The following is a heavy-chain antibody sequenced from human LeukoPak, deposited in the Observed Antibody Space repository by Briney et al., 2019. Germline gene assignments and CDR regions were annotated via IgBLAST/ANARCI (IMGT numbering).Heavy chain of an antibody. V-gene: IGHV3-64*04. CDR1: GFTFSSYT. CDR3: ARVDYGYSSGYYSNWFDP. Sequence: GGSLRLSCSASGFTFSSYTMHWVRQAPGKGLEYVSAISSNGGGTSYADSVKGRFTISRDNAKNSLYLQMNSLRAEDTAVYYCARVDYGYSSGYYSNWFDPWGQGTLVTVSS. CDR2: ISSNGGGT. D-gene: IGHD3-22*01. J-gene: IGHJ5*02.